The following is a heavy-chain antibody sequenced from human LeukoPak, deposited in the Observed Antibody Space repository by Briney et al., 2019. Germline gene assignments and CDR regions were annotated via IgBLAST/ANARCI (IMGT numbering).Heavy chain of an antibody. Sequence: GRSLRLSCAASGFTFSSYGVHWVRQAPGKGLEWVAVIWYDGSNKYYADSVKGRFTISRDNSKNTLYLQMNSLRAEDTAVYYCAREGSSTPYYYYGMDVWGQGTTVTVSS. J-gene: IGHJ6*02. D-gene: IGHD2-2*01. CDR2: IWYDGSNK. CDR1: GFTFSSYG. CDR3: AREGSSTPYYYYGMDV. V-gene: IGHV3-33*01.